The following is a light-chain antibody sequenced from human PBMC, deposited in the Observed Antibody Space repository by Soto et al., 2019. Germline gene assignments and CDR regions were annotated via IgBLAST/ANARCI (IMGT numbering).Light chain of an antibody. CDR3: QQYGSSQFT. CDR1: QSVNSNY. V-gene: IGKV3-20*01. Sequence: EIVLMQSPGTLSLSPGEGATLSCRASQSVNSNYLAWYQQKPGQTPTVLIFDTSRRAIGVPDRFSGSGSGTDFTLTISRLEPDDFAVYYCQQYGSSQFTFGPGTKVNIK. J-gene: IGKJ3*01. CDR2: DTS.